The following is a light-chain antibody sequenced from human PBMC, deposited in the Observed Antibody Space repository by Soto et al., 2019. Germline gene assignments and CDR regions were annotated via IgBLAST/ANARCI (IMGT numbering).Light chain of an antibody. V-gene: IGKV3-15*01. CDR2: AAS. CDR1: QSVSSN. Sequence: EIVMTQSRATLSVSQGDRATLSCMASQSVSSNLAWYQQKPGQAPWLLIFAASTRATGVPARFSGSGSGTDFTLTISRLEPEDFAVYYCQQYGSIPWRFGQGTKVDIK. CDR3: QQYGSIPWR. J-gene: IGKJ1*01.